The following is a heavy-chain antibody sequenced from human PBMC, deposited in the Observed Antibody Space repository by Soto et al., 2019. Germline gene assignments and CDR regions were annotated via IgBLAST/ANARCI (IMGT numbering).Heavy chain of an antibody. V-gene: IGHV3-7*01. Sequence: GGSMRLSCADSGFPFSTYCMDWVRPTQGKGLEWVANINQDGSEKNYVDSVKGRFTIYRDNSKNSLYLQMSSLTADDSALYYCSRSLNSWGQGTLVTVSS. CDR3: SRSLNS. CDR2: INQDGSEK. CDR1: GFPFSTYC. J-gene: IGHJ4*02.